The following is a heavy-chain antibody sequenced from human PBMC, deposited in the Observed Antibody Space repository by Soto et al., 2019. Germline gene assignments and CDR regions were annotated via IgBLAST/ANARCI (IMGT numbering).Heavy chain of an antibody. D-gene: IGHD2-2*01. J-gene: IGHJ5*02. CDR1: GGSISSSNW. CDR2: ICHSGST. Sequence: SETLSLTCAVSGGSISSSNWWCWVRQPPGEGLGWIGEICHSGSTNYNPSLKGRVTISVDKYRNQFSLKLSSVTAADTAVYYCARRKVPAAKLGSMNWFDPWGQGTLVTVSS. V-gene: IGHV4-4*02. CDR3: ARRKVPAAKLGSMNWFDP.